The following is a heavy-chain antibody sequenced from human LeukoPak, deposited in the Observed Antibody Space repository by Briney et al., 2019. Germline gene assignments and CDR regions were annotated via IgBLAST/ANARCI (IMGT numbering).Heavy chain of an antibody. CDR1: GGTFSSYA. CDR3: ARDGWIRYYGSGSYSGYYFDY. Sequence: ASVKVSCKASGGTFSSYAISWVRQAPGQGLEWMGRIIPIFGTANYAQKFQGRVTITTDESTSTAYMELSSLRSEDTAVYYCARDGWIRYYGSGSYSGYYFDYWGQGTLVTVSS. CDR2: IIPIFGTA. V-gene: IGHV1-69*05. J-gene: IGHJ4*02. D-gene: IGHD3-10*01.